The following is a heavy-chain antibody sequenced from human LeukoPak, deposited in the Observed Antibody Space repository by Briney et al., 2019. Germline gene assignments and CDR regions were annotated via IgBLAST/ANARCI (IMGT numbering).Heavy chain of an antibody. D-gene: IGHD2-15*01. J-gene: IGHJ3*02. Sequence: GGSLTLSCAASGFTFSSYAMHWVRQAPGKGLEWVAVISYDGSVKFYADSVKGRFTISRDNSKNTLYLQMNSLRAEDTSVYYCAKVGCSGGNCYAAFDIWGQGTMVTVSS. CDR3: AKVGCSGGNCYAAFDI. V-gene: IGHV3-30*18. CDR2: ISYDGSVK. CDR1: GFTFSSYA.